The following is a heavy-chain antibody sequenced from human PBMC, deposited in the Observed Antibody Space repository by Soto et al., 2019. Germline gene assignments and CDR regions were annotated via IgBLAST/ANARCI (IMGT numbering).Heavy chain of an antibody. Sequence: QVQLVQSGAEVKKPGASVKVSCKASGYTVTRHYMHWVRQAPGQGLEWMGIIDPSGDSTTYAQKCQDRVTMTRDMSTRTVYMELSSLRSDDTAIYYCTRGSTVVTLDYFDSWGQGTLVTVSS. CDR2: IDPSGDST. CDR1: GYTVTRHY. CDR3: TRGSTVVTLDYFDS. V-gene: IGHV1-46*03. D-gene: IGHD2-21*02. J-gene: IGHJ4*02.